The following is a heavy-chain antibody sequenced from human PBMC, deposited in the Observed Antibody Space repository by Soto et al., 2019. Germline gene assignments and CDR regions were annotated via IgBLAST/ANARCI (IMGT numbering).Heavy chain of an antibody. Sequence: ASVKVSWKASGVTFSRQDMRWVRQAPGQGLELMGGIIPIFGTPQYAEKFQDRVTITADESTSTAYMELSSLTSEDTAVYYCATNEGRDGYSFDYWGQGTLVTVYS. CDR2: IIPIFGTP. J-gene: IGHJ4*02. CDR1: GVTFSRQD. D-gene: IGHD5-12*01. V-gene: IGHV1-69*13. CDR3: ATNEGRDGYSFDY.